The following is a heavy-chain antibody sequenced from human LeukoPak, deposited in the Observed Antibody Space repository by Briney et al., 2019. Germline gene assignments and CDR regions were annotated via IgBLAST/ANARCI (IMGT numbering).Heavy chain of an antibody. D-gene: IGHD3-22*01. CDR3: ARGGNSAFYDDRYDY. CDR2: ICGRGGST. Sequence: GGSLRLSCAASVFTFSSYAMSGVRETPGKGGECVSAICGRGGSTYYADSVKGRLTISRDNSKNTLYLQMNSLRVEDTAVYYCARGGNSAFYDDRYDYWGQGTLVTVSS. J-gene: IGHJ4*02. V-gene: IGHV3-23*01. CDR1: VFTFSSYA.